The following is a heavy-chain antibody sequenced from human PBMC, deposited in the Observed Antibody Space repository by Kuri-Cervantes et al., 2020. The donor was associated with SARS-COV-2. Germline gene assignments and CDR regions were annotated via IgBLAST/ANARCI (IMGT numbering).Heavy chain of an antibody. CDR2: INHSGST. Sequence: GSLRLSCAVYGGSFSGYYWSWIRQPPGKGLEWIGEINHSGSTNYNPSLNSRVTISVDTSKNQFSLKLSSVTAADTAVYYCARGSYDFWSGYYHYYGMDVWGQGTTVTVSS. J-gene: IGHJ6*02. D-gene: IGHD3-3*01. CDR3: ARGSYDFWSGYYHYYGMDV. V-gene: IGHV4-34*01. CDR1: GGSFSGYY.